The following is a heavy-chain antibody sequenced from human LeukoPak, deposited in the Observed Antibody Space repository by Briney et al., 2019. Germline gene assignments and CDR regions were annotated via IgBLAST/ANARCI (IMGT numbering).Heavy chain of an antibody. Sequence: GGSLRLSCAASGFTFSSYGMHWVRQAPGEGLEWVAVIWYDGSNKYYADSVKGRFTISRDNSKNTLYLQMNSLRAEDTAVYYCARDPRLEMEGYFDYWGQGTMVTVSS. CDR1: GFTFSSYG. J-gene: IGHJ4*03. D-gene: IGHD5-24*01. V-gene: IGHV3-33*08. CDR3: ARDPRLEMEGYFDY. CDR2: IWYDGSNK.